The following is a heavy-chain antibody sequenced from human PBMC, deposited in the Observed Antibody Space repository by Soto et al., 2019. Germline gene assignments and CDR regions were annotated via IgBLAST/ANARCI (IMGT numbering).Heavy chain of an antibody. V-gene: IGHV4-34*01. J-gene: IGHJ4*02. CDR1: GGSFSGYY. CDR2: INHSGST. Sequence: QVQLQQWGAGLLKPSETLSLTCAVYGGSFSGYYWSWIRQPPGKGLEWIGEINHSGSTNYNPSLKSRVTISVDTSKNQFSLKLSSVTAADTAVYYCARGGGKEYCSSNSCYGFDDWGQGTLVTVSS. CDR3: ARGGGKEYCSSNSCYGFDD. D-gene: IGHD2-2*01.